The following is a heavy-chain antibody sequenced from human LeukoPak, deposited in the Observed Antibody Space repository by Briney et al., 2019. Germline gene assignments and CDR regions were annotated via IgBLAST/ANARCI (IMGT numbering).Heavy chain of an antibody. V-gene: IGHV1-18*01. D-gene: IGHD3-22*01. CDR3: ARDSVLRYYYDSSGRPPDY. CDR1: GYTFTSYG. CDR2: ISAYNGNT. J-gene: IGHJ4*02. Sequence: ASVKVSCKASGYTFTSYGISWVRQAPGQGLEWMGWISAYNGNTNYAQKLQGRVTMTTDTSTSTAYMELRSLRSDDTAVYYCARDSVLRYYYDSSGRPPDYWGQGTLVTVSS.